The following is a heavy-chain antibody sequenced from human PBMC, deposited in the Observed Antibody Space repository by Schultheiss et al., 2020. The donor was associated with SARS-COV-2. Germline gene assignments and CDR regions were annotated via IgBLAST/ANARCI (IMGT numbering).Heavy chain of an antibody. V-gene: IGHV4-39*01. D-gene: IGHD6-13*01. J-gene: IGHJ4*02. Sequence: SETLSLTCTVSGGSISSSSYYWGWIRQPPGKGLEWIGSIYYSGSTYYNPSLKSRVTISVDTSKNQFSLKLSSVTAADTAVYYCASSSWYYADYWGQGTLVTVSS. CDR3: ASSSWYYADY. CDR1: GGSISSSSYY. CDR2: IYYSGST.